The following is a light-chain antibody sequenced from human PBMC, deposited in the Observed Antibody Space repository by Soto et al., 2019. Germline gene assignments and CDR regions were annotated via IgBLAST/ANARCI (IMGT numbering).Light chain of an antibody. Sequence: DIVMTQSPDSLAVSLGERATINCKSSQSILYSSNSKNYLAWYQQKPGQPPNLLIYWTSTRESGVPDRFSGSGSGTDFTLTISSLQAEDVAVYYCQQYYSTPWTFGQGTKVEIK. CDR3: QQYYSTPWT. V-gene: IGKV4-1*01. CDR2: WTS. J-gene: IGKJ1*01. CDR1: QSILYSSNSKNY.